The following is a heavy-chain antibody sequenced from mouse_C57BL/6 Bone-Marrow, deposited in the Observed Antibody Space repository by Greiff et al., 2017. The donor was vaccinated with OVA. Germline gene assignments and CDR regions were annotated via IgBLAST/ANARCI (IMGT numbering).Heavy chain of an antibody. Sequence: EVQGVESGGGLVKPGGSLKLSCAASGFTFSSYTMSWVRQTPEKRLEWVATISGGGGNTYYPDSVKGRFTISRDNAKNTLYLQMSSLRSEDTALYYCASYGYDRFAYWGQGTLVTVSA. CDR1: GFTFSSYT. CDR2: ISGGGGNT. V-gene: IGHV5-9*01. D-gene: IGHD2-2*01. J-gene: IGHJ3*01. CDR3: ASYGYDRFAY.